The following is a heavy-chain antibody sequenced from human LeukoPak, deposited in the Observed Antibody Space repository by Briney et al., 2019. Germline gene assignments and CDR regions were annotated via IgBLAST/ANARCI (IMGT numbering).Heavy chain of an antibody. V-gene: IGHV1-8*01. Sequence: ASVKVSCKTSGYSFTSYDVNWVRQAAGQGLEWIGWVRPQNGDSGYAQKFQDRVTMIRDTSTSTVYMEMKSLTFEDTAVYFCARGPPDSTSSYYWGQGTLVTVSS. CDR1: GYSFTSYD. D-gene: IGHD2-2*01. CDR3: ARGPPDSTSSYY. CDR2: VRPQNGDS. J-gene: IGHJ4*02.